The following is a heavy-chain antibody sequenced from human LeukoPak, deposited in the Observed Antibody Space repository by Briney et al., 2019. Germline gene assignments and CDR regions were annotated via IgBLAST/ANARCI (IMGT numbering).Heavy chain of an antibody. CDR1: GFTFSDYY. V-gene: IGHV3-11*05. J-gene: IGHJ1*01. CDR2: ISGSSSYT. CDR3: ARDHLYSRSWGEYFQH. D-gene: IGHD1-26*01. Sequence: GGSLRLSCTASGFTFSDYYMSWIRQAPGKGLEWVSYISGSSSYTNYADSVKGRFTISRDNAKKSLFLQMNSLRAEDTAVYYCARDHLYSRSWGEYFQHWGQGTLVTVSS.